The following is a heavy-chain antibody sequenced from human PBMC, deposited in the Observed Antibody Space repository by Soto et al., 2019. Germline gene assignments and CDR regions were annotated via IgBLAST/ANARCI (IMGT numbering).Heavy chain of an antibody. CDR3: ARYLWLRPARVGRSLDS. CDR2: INIDGSGI. CDR1: GFTFNRTW. J-gene: IGHJ4*02. Sequence: PGGSLRLSCAASGFTFNRTWMHWVRQGPGKGPVWVSRINIDGSGITYADSVKGRFTVSRDNAKNTLYLEMNSLRVDDPAVYYCARYLWLRPARVGRSLDSWGQGTLVTVSS. V-gene: IGHV3-74*03. D-gene: IGHD5-12*01.